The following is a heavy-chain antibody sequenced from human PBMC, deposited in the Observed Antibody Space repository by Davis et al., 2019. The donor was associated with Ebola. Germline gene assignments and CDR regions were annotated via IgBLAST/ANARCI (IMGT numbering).Heavy chain of an antibody. CDR3: ARDNLVGATDY. J-gene: IGHJ4*02. Sequence: AASVKVSCKASGYTFTGYYMHWVRQAPGQGLEWMGWINPNSGGTNYAQKFQGWVTMTRDTSISTAYMELSRLRSDDTAVYYCARDNLVGATDYWGQGTLVTVSS. V-gene: IGHV1-2*04. CDR1: GYTFTGYY. D-gene: IGHD1-26*01. CDR2: INPNSGGT.